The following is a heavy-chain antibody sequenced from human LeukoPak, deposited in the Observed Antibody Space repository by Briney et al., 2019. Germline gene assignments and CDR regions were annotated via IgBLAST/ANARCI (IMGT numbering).Heavy chain of an antibody. Sequence: GGSLRLSCGASGFTFSSSALHWVRQGPGRGLEWVAYIAHHGNNKYYADSVKGRFTISRDNSKGSLYLQMNSLRADDTAVYYCAKDGSWSCTDWGQGTLVRVSS. CDR1: GFTFSSSA. J-gene: IGHJ4*02. CDR2: IAHHGNNK. CDR3: AKDGSWSCTD. V-gene: IGHV3-30*02. D-gene: IGHD2-8*02.